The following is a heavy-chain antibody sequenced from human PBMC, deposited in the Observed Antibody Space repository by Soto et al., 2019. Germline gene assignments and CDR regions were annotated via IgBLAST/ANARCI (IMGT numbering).Heavy chain of an antibody. D-gene: IGHD6-25*01. Sequence: SETLSLTCVVSGYSISSGYYWGWIRQPPGKGLEWIGSIYRSGSTYYNPSLKSRVTISVDTSKNEFSLQVSSVTAADTAVYYCARANKADAARFDPWGHGTLVTVSS. CDR2: IYRSGST. J-gene: IGHJ5*02. CDR1: GYSISSGYY. CDR3: ARANKADAARFDP. V-gene: IGHV4-38-2*01.